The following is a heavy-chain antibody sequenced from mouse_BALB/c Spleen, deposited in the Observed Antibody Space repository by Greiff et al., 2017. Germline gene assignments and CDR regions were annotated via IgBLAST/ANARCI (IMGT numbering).Heavy chain of an antibody. CDR2: IRCYNGAT. J-gene: IGHJ3*01. D-gene: IGHD3-1*01. CDR3: ARDSGYDSGFAY. V-gene: IGHV1S34*01. CDR1: GYSFTGYY. Sequence: LVKTGASVKISCKASGYSFTGYYMHWVKQSHGKSLEWIGYIRCYNGATSYNQKFKGKATFTVDTSYSTAYMQFNSLTSEDSAVYYCARDSGYDSGFAYWGQGTLVTVSA.